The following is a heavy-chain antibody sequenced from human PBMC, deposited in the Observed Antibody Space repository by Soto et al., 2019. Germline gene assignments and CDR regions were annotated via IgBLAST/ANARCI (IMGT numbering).Heavy chain of an antibody. CDR3: SRRGPSHYYDGIDV. CDR2: ISAYNGNT. V-gene: IGHV1-18*01. J-gene: IGHJ6*02. Sequence: ASVKVSCKASGYTFTSYGISWVRQAPGKGLEWMGWISAYNGNTNYAQKLQGRVNMTTDTSTSTAYMELRSLRSDDTAVYYCSRRGPSHYYDGIDVRAQGSSDTVSS. CDR1: GYTFTSYG.